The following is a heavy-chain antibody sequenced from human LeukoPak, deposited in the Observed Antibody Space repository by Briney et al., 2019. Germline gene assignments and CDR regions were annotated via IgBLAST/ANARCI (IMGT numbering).Heavy chain of an antibody. CDR1: GFTVSSYA. Sequence: GGSLRLSCAASGFTVSSYAMSWVRHAPGKGLECVSAISVIGGSTYYADSVKGRFTISRDNSKNTLYLQMNSVRAEDTAVYYCAKGRAGGVRGVIPYYFDYWGQGTLVTVSS. CDR2: ISVIGGST. J-gene: IGHJ4*02. CDR3: AKGRAGGVRGVIPYYFDY. D-gene: IGHD3-10*01. V-gene: IGHV3-23*01.